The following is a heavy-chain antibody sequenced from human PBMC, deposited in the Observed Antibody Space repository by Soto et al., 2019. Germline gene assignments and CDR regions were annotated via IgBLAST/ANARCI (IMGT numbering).Heavy chain of an antibody. J-gene: IGHJ4*02. D-gene: IGHD2-15*01. CDR2: IYHSGRT. V-gene: IGHV4-4*02. Sequence: QVQLQESGPGLVKPSGTLSLTCAVSGGSISSSNWWSWVRQPPGKGLEWIGEIYHSGRTNYNPSLKSRVTISVDKSKILFSLKLTSVTAADTAVYYCARAGCSGGTCYSEKYYFDYWGQGTLVTVSS. CDR1: GGSISSSNW. CDR3: ARAGCSGGTCYSEKYYFDY.